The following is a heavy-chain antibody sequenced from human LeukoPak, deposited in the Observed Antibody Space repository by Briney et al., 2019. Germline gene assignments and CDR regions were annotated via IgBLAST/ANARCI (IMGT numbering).Heavy chain of an antibody. Sequence: GGSLRLSCAASGFTFSDYYMSWIRQAPGKGLEWVSYISSSSSYTKYADSVKGRFTISRDNAKNSLYLQMNSLRAEDTAVYYCARGGIWFGELSLAYYFDYWGQGTLVTVSS. D-gene: IGHD3-10*01. J-gene: IGHJ4*02. CDR3: ARGGIWFGELSLAYYFDY. CDR2: ISSSSSYT. V-gene: IGHV3-11*03. CDR1: GFTFSDYY.